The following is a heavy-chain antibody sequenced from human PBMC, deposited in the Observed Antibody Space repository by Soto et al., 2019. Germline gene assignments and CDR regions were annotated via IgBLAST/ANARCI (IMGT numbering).Heavy chain of an antibody. V-gene: IGHV3-74*01. Sequence: GGSLRLSCAASGFTFTDYWTHWVRQAPGKGLVWVSRINSDGSRTSYADSVTGRFTISRDNSKNALYMQMNGLRPEDTAVYYCAKDLSRWPHYAFDSWGQGTLVTVSS. CDR1: GFTFTDYW. J-gene: IGHJ5*01. CDR2: INSDGSRT. CDR3: AKDLSRWPHYAFDS. D-gene: IGHD4-17*01.